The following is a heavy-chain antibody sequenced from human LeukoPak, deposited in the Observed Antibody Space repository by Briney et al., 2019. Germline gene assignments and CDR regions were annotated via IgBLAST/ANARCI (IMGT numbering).Heavy chain of an antibody. V-gene: IGHV3-30*03. CDR3: ARSQGIAAARGSWFDP. CDR1: GFTFSSYG. D-gene: IGHD6-13*01. CDR2: ISYDGSNK. J-gene: IGHJ5*02. Sequence: PGGSLRLSCAASGFTFSSYGMHWVRQAPGKGLEWVAVISYDGSNKYYADSVKGRFTISRDNSKNTLYLQMNSLRAEDTAVYYCARSQGIAAARGSWFDPWGQGTLVTVSS.